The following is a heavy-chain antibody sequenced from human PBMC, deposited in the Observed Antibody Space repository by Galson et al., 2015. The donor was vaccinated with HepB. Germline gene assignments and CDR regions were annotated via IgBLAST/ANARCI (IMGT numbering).Heavy chain of an antibody. CDR1: GFTFSLYN. V-gene: IGHV3-21*01. Sequence: SLRLSCATSGFTFSLYNMIWVRQAPGKGLEWVSSISTDSSYIYYADSVKGRFTISRDNAKNSLYLQMNSLRAEDTAVYYCARDPPLGTPFDYWGQGTLVTVSS. CDR2: ISTDSSYI. D-gene: IGHD7-27*01. J-gene: IGHJ4*02. CDR3: ARDPPLGTPFDY.